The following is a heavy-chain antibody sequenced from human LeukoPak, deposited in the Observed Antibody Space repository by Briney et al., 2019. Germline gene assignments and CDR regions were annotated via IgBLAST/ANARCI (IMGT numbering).Heavy chain of an antibody. CDR2: ISYDGSNK. Sequence: GGSLRLSCAASGFTFSSYAMHWVRQAPGKGLEWVAVISYDGSNKYYADSVKGRFTISRDNSKNTLYQQMNSLRAEDTAVYYCARDVSIAAALDYWGQGTLVTVSS. CDR1: GFTFSSYA. CDR3: ARDVSIAAALDY. D-gene: IGHD6-13*01. V-gene: IGHV3-30-3*01. J-gene: IGHJ4*02.